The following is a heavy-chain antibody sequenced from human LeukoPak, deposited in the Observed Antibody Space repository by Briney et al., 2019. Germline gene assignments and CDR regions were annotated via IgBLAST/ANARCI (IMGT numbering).Heavy chain of an antibody. V-gene: IGHV4-38-2*01. Sequence: SETLSLTCAVSGYSISSGYYWGGTRQPPGKGREGMGSIYHSGSTYYNPSLKSRVTISVDTSKNQFSLKLSSVTAADTAVYYCARGPGQQLVHFDYWGQGTLVTVSS. J-gene: IGHJ4*02. CDR3: ARGPGQQLVHFDY. D-gene: IGHD6-13*01. CDR1: GYSISSGYY. CDR2: IYHSGST.